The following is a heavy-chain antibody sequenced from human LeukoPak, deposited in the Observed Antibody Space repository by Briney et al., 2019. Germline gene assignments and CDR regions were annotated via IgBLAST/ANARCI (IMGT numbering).Heavy chain of an antibody. D-gene: IGHD6-13*01. CDR2: ISAYNGNT. CDR3: ARGESSGQQLPTTKTQYDY. V-gene: IGHV1-18*01. CDR1: GGTFSSYA. Sequence: ASVKVSCKASGGTFSSYAISWVRQAPGQGLEWMGWISAYNGNTNYAQKLQGRVTMTTDTSTSTAYMELRSLRSEDTAVYYCARGESSGQQLPTTKTQYDYWGQGTLVTVSS. J-gene: IGHJ4*02.